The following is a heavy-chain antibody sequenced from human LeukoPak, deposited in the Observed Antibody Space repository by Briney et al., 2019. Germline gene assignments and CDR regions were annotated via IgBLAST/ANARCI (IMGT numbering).Heavy chain of an antibody. D-gene: IGHD3-22*01. CDR1: GYTFTSYG. CDR2: MSAYNGNT. J-gene: IGHJ4*02. V-gene: IGHV1-18*01. CDR3: ARDRYYYDSSGYISPAYFDY. Sequence: ASVKVSCKASGYTFTSYGISWVRQAPGQGLEWMGWMSAYNGNTNYAQKLQGRVTMTTDTSTSTAYMELRSLRSDDTAVYYCARDRYYYDSSGYISPAYFDYWGQGTLVTVSS.